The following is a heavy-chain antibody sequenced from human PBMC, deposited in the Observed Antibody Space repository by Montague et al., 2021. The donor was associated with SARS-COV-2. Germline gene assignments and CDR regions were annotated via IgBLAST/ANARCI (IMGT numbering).Heavy chain of an antibody. CDR2: ISSSSRDI. V-gene: IGHV3-11*05. CDR1: GFTFSDNY. D-gene: IGHD5-12*01. CDR3: ARERRVVATGSHYGMDV. J-gene: IGHJ6*02. Sequence: FRSISWAASGFTFSDNYMSWIRQAPGKGLEWVSYISSSSRDIKYADSVKGRFTISRDNVESSLYLQMNSLRGEDTAVYYCARERRVVATGSHYGMDVWGPGTTVIVSS.